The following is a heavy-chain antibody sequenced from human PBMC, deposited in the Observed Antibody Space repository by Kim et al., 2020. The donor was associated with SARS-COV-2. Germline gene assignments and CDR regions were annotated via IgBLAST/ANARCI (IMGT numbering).Heavy chain of an antibody. CDR1: GFTFSSYA. D-gene: IGHD1-26*01. Sequence: GGSLRLSCAASGFTFSSYAMHWVRQAPGKGLEWVAVISYDGSNKYYADSVKGRFTISRDNSKNTLYLQMNSLRAEDTAVYYCARAHYSGSVLNLWYFDY. V-gene: IGHV3-30-3*01. J-gene: IGHJ4*01. CDR2: ISYDGSNK. CDR3: ARAHYSGSVLNLWYFDY.